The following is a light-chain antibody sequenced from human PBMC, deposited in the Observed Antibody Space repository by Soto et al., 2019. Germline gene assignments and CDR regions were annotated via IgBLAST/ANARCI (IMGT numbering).Light chain of an antibody. Sequence: QSALTQPASVSGSPGQSITISCTGTSSDVGGYNYVSWYQQHPGKAPKLMIYDVSNRPSGVSNRFSGSKSGNTASLTISGLQAEDEADYYCSSYTSSCTLGGGFGPGTKLTVL. V-gene: IGLV2-14*01. CDR2: DVS. J-gene: IGLJ1*01. CDR1: SSDVGGYNY. CDR3: SSYTSSCTLGGG.